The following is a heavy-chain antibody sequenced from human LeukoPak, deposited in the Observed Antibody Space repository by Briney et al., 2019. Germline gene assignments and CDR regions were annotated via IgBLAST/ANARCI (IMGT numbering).Heavy chain of an antibody. CDR1: GYSISSGYY. J-gene: IGHJ6*03. CDR3: ARRGYSYGYGHYYYYMDV. D-gene: IGHD5-18*01. CDR2: INHSGST. V-gene: IGHV4-38-2*02. Sequence: SETLSLTCTVSGYSISSGYYWGWIRQPPGKGLEWIGEINHSGSTNYNPSLKSRVTISVDTSKNQFSLKLSSVTAADTAVYYCARRGYSYGYGHYYYYMDVWGKGTTVTVSS.